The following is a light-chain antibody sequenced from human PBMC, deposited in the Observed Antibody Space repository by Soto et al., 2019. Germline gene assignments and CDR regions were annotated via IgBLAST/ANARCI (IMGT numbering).Light chain of an antibody. J-gene: IGKJ5*01. CDR2: AAS. CDR3: QQNYSLPIT. V-gene: IGKV1-39*01. Sequence: IHLPQTPSTLSASVGDRVTTASRTSQTITTSLNWYRQKPGKAPDLLIYAASSLQSGIPSRFGGRGSGTDFTLTITGLQPEDFATYYCQQNYSLPITFGQGTRLEIK. CDR1: QTITTS.